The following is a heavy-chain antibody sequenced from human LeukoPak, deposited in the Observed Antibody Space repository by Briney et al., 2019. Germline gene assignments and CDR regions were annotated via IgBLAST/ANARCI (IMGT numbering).Heavy chain of an antibody. V-gene: IGHV3-74*01. CDR3: ARDLAWGAFDY. D-gene: IGHD7-27*01. CDR1: GFTFSSYW. Sequence: GGSLRLSCAASGFTFSSYWMHWVRQAPGKGLVWVSRINSDGSSTSYADSVKGRFTISRDDSRNTLSLQMNSLRVEDTAVYYCARDLAWGAFDYWGPGILVSVSS. J-gene: IGHJ4*02. CDR2: INSDGSST.